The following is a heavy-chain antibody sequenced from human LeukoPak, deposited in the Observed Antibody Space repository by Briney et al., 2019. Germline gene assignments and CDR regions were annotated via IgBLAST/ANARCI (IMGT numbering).Heavy chain of an antibody. D-gene: IGHD6-19*01. CDR2: ISYDGSNK. J-gene: IGHJ4*02. Sequence: GGSLRLSCAASGFTFSSSGMHWVRQAPGKGLQWVAVISYDGSNKYYTNSVKGRFTISRDNSKNTVYLQMNSLRAEDTALYYCASAAGPFDNWGQGTLVTVSS. CDR1: GFTFSSSG. CDR3: ASAAGPFDN. V-gene: IGHV3-30*03.